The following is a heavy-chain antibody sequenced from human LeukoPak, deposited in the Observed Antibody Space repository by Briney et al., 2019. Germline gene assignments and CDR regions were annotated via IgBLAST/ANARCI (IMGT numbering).Heavy chain of an antibody. Sequence: RASVKVSCKASGYTFSGYYLHWVRQAPGQGLEWMGWINPNSGVTNYAQKFQGRVTMTRDTSISTAYMELSRLGSDDTAVYYCARDLRDSSGYYLFSYWGQGTLVTVSS. J-gene: IGHJ4*02. V-gene: IGHV1-2*02. CDR1: GYTFSGYY. CDR3: ARDLRDSSGYYLFSY. CDR2: INPNSGVT. D-gene: IGHD3-22*01.